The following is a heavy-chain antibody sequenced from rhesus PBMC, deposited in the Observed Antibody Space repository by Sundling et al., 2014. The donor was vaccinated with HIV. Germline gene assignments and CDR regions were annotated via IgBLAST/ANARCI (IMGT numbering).Heavy chain of an antibody. Sequence: QVQLQESGPGLVKPSETLSLTCAVSGYSISSGYYWGWIRQPPGKGLEYIGYISGSSGSTYYNPSLKSRVTISKDTSKNQVSLKLSSVTAAETAVYYCARDGHSSYFDYWGQGVLVTVSS. V-gene: IGHV4-99*02. J-gene: IGHJ4*01. CDR3: ARDGHSSYFDY. CDR1: GYSISSGYY. CDR2: ISGSSGST. D-gene: IGHD6-13*01.